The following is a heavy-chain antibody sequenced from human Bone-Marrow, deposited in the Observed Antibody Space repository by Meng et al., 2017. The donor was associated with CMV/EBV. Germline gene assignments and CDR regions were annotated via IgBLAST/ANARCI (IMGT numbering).Heavy chain of an antibody. CDR2: ISYDGSNK. D-gene: IGHD2-2*01. CDR1: GFTFSSYA. V-gene: IGHV3-30*04. Sequence: GESLKISCAASGFTFSSYAMHWVRQAPGKGLEWVAVISYDGSNKYYADSVKGRFTISRDNSKNTLYLQMNRLKTEDTAVYYCTTDTHGGDCSSTSCYYFDYWGQGTLVTVSS. CDR3: TTDTHGGDCSSTSCYYFDY. J-gene: IGHJ4*02.